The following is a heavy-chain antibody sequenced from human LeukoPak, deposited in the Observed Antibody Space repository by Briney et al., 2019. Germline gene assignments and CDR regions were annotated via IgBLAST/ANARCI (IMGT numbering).Heavy chain of an antibody. CDR2: ISSSDSTI. V-gene: IGHV3-48*03. CDR1: GFTFSGYE. Sequence: GGSLRLSCAASGFTFSGYEMHWVRQPPGKGLEWVSYISSSDSTIYYADSMKGRFTISRDNAKNSLYLQMNSLRAEDTAVYYCARDYGGSSPFDYWGQGTLVTVSS. D-gene: IGHD4-23*01. J-gene: IGHJ4*02. CDR3: ARDYGGSSPFDY.